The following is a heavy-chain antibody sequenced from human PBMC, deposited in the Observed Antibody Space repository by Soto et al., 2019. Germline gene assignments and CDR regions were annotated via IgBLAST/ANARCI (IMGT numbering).Heavy chain of an antibody. Sequence: QVQLVQSGAEVKKPGSSVKVSCKASGGTFSSYTISWVRQAPGQGLEWMGRIIPIIGIANYAQKFQGRVTITADKSTSTAYMEMSSLRSEDTAVYYCAREYGDYYYYYMDVWGKGTTVTVSS. CDR2: IIPIIGIA. J-gene: IGHJ6*03. CDR3: AREYGDYYYYYMDV. D-gene: IGHD4-17*01. CDR1: GGTFSSYT. V-gene: IGHV1-69*08.